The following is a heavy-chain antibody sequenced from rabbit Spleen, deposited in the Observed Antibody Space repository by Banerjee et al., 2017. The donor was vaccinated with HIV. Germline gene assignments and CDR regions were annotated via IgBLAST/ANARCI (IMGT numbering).Heavy chain of an antibody. CDR3: ARDGAGGSYFAL. Sequence: QLVESGGGLVQPGGSLKLSCKASGFTLSSYYMNWVRQAPGKGLEWIGYIDPVFGITYYANWVNGRFSISRENAQNTVFLQMTSLTAADTATYFCARDGAGGSYFALWGQGTLDTVS. CDR2: IDPVFGIT. J-gene: IGHJ6*01. CDR1: GFTLSSYY. D-gene: IGHD8-1*01. V-gene: IGHV1S7*01.